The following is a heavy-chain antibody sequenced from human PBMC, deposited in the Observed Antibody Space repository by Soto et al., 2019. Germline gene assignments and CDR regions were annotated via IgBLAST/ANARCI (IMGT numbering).Heavy chain of an antibody. J-gene: IGHJ4*02. CDR3: ARGGSVWLLVFDQ. Sequence: SVKGRFTISRDNVKNSLYLQMNSLRDEDTAVYYCARGGSVWLLVFDQWGQGTLVTVSS. D-gene: IGHD6-19*01. V-gene: IGHV3-48*02.